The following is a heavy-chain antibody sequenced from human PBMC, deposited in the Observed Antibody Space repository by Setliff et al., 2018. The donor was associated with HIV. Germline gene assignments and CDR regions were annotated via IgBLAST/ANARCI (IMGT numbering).Heavy chain of an antibody. D-gene: IGHD2-21*02. Sequence: ASVKVSCKASGGTFSSYAISWVRQAPGQGLEWMGGIIPIFGTKNYAQKFQGRVTITADESTSTAYMELSSLRSEDTAVYYCARDHCGGDCYSLWYFDLWGRGTLVTVSS. CDR1: GGTFSSYA. J-gene: IGHJ2*01. CDR2: IIPIFGTK. CDR3: ARDHCGGDCYSLWYFDL. V-gene: IGHV1-69*13.